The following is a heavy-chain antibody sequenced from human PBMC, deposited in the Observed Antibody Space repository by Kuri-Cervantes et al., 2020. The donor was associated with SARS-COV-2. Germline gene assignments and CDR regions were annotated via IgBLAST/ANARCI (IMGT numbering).Heavy chain of an antibody. Sequence: AGSLRLSCTASGFTFSSYSMNWVRQAPGKGLEWVSSISSSSSYIYYADSVKGRFTISRDNAKNSLYLQMNSLRAEDTAVYYCAKGSYSSPLDYYYGMDVWGQGTTVTVSS. J-gene: IGHJ6*02. CDR1: GFTFSSYS. D-gene: IGHD6-13*01. CDR3: AKGSYSSPLDYYYGMDV. CDR2: ISSSSSYI. V-gene: IGHV3-21*04.